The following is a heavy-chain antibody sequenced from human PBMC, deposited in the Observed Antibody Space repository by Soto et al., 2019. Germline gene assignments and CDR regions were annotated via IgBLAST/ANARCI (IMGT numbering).Heavy chain of an antibody. CDR3: ARDGGSVVGAPPEYFQH. Sequence: QVQLVQSGAEVKKPGASVKVSCKASGYTFTSYYMHWVRQAPGQGLEWMGIINPSGGSTSYAQKFKGRVTTTRDTSTSTGYMELSSLRSEDTDVYYCARDGGSVVGAPPEYFQHWGQGTLVTVSS. CDR2: INPSGGST. CDR1: GYTFTSYY. V-gene: IGHV1-46*01. J-gene: IGHJ1*01. D-gene: IGHD2-21*01.